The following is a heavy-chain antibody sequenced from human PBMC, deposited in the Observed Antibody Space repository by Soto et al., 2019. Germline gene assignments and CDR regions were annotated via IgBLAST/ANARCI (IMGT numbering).Heavy chain of an antibody. V-gene: IGHV1-18*01. J-gene: IGHJ4*02. Sequence: ASVKVSCKTSGYPFTSYGINWVRQAPGQGPEWMGWISAYDDKTIYSQKFQGRVTLTADTSTTTAYMELRGLRFDYTAVYYCARDRLIAVTGLLRNWGQGTLVTVSS. CDR3: ARDRLIAVTGLLRN. D-gene: IGHD6-19*01. CDR1: GYPFTSYG. CDR2: ISAYDDKT.